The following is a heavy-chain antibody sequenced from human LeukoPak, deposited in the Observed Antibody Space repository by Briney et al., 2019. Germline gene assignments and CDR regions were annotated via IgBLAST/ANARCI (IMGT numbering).Heavy chain of an antibody. CDR2: IWYDGSNK. D-gene: IGHD3-22*01. J-gene: IGHJ6*03. V-gene: IGHV3-33*01. CDR1: GFTFSSYG. CDR3: ARDLYDSSGYYFSYYYYYYMDV. Sequence: GGSLRLSCAASGFTFSSYGMHWVRQAPGKGREWVAVIWYDGSNKYYADSVKGRFTISRDNSKNTLYLQMNSLRAEDTAVYYCARDLYDSSGYYFSYYYYYYMDVWGKGTTVTVSS.